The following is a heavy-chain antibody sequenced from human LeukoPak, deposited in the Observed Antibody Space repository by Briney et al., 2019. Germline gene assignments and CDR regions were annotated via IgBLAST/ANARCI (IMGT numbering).Heavy chain of an antibody. D-gene: IGHD7-27*01. Sequence: SETLSLTCSVSGGSTSSGSYYWSWIRQPAGKGLEWIGRIYTSGSTNYNPSLKSRVTISVDTSKNQFSLKLSSVTAADTAVYYCARINWVRYIDYWGQGTLVTVSS. V-gene: IGHV4-61*02. CDR3: ARINWVRYIDY. J-gene: IGHJ4*02. CDR1: GGSTSSGSYY. CDR2: IYTSGST.